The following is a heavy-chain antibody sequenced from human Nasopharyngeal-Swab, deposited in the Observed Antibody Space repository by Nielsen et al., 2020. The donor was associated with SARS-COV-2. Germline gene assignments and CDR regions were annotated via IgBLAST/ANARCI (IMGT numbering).Heavy chain of an antibody. J-gene: IGHJ5*02. CDR3: ARGKVGATLVAGRTRPENWFDP. CDR2: ISYDGSNK. D-gene: IGHD1-26*01. V-gene: IGHV3-33*05. Sequence: VRQAPGKGLEWVAVISYDGSNKYYADSVKGRFTISRDNSKNTLYLQMNSLRAEDTAVYYCARGKVGATLVAGRTRPENWFDPWGQGTLVTVSS.